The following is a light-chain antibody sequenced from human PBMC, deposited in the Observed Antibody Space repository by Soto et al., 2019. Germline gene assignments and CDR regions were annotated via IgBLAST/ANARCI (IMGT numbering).Light chain of an antibody. Sequence: EIVMTQSPATLSVSPGERATLSCRASQSVGSNLAWYQQKPGQAPRLLIYGASSRATGIPDRFSGSGSGTDFTLTLSRVEPDDFAVYYCQHFRAFGQGTRLEIK. J-gene: IGKJ5*01. CDR3: QHFRA. CDR2: GAS. V-gene: IGKV3D-15*01. CDR1: QSVGSN.